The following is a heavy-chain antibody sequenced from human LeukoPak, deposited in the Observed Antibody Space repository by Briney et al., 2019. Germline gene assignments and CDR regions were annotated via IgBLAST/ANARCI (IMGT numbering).Heavy chain of an antibody. D-gene: IGHD3-10*01. CDR2: IGGSGGGT. V-gene: IGHV3-23*01. CDR3: AKRGVVIRAILVGFHKEAYYFDS. J-gene: IGHJ4*02. Sequence: GGSLRLSCAVSGITLSNYGMSWVRRAPGKGLEWVAGIGGSGGGTNYADSVKGRFIISRDNAKNTLYLQMSSLRVEDTAVYFCAKRGVVIRAILVGFHKEAYYFDSWGQGALVTVSS. CDR1: GITLSNYG.